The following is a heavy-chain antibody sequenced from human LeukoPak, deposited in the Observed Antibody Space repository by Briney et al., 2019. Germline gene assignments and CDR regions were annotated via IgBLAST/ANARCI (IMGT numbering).Heavy chain of an antibody. Sequence: PGGSLRLSCAASGFTFSSYWMSWVRQAPGKGLEWVAVIANDGKTTYYADSVKGRFTISRDNSKNTLYLQMNSLRAEDTAVYYCAKVVRGTAGYWGQGTLVTVSS. J-gene: IGHJ4*02. V-gene: IGHV3-30*18. CDR2: IANDGKTT. CDR1: GFTFSSYW. CDR3: AKVVRGTAGY. D-gene: IGHD6-13*01.